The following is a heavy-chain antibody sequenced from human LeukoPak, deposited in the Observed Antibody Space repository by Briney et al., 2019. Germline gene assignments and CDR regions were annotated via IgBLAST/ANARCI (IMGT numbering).Heavy chain of an antibody. CDR2: IYTSGST. Sequence: PSETLSLTCTVSGGSISSGSYYWNWIRQPAGKGLEWIGRIYTSGSTNYNPSLKSRVTISVDTSKNQFSLKLSSVTAADTAVYYCARERNPGSGWYYYYYMDVWGKGTTVTVSS. CDR1: GGSISSGSYY. J-gene: IGHJ6*03. CDR3: ARERNPGSGWYYYYYMDV. V-gene: IGHV4-61*02. D-gene: IGHD6-19*01.